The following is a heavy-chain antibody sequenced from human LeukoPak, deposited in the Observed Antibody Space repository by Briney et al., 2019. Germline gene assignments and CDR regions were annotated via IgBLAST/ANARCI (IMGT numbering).Heavy chain of an antibody. CDR2: IKSKTDGGTT. V-gene: IGHV3-15*01. Sequence: GGSLRLSCAASGFTFSNAWMSWFSQAPGKGLEWVGCIKSKTDGGTTDYAAPVKGRFTISRDDSKNTPYLQMNSLKTEDTAVYYCTTEDTAMVSDWGQGTLVTVSS. J-gene: IGHJ4*02. CDR1: GFTFSNAW. CDR3: TTEDTAMVSD. D-gene: IGHD5-18*01.